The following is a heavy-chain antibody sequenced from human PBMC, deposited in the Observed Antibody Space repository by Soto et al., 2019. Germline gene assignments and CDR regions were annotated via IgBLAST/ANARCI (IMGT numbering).Heavy chain of an antibody. CDR2: INPNSGGT. D-gene: IGHD3-3*01. V-gene: IGHV1-2*04. Sequence: ASVKVSCKASGYTLTGYYMHWVRQAPGQGLEWMGWINPNSGGTNYAQKFQGWVTMTRDTSISTAYMELSRLRSDDTAVYYCARTITIFGVVTYAFDIWGQGTMVTVSS. J-gene: IGHJ3*02. CDR1: GYTLTGYY. CDR3: ARTITIFGVVTYAFDI.